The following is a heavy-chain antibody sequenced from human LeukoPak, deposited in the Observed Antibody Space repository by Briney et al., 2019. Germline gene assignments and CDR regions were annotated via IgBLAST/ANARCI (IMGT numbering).Heavy chain of an antibody. CDR1: GFTFSSYS. D-gene: IGHD3-16*02. Sequence: GGSLRLSCAASGFTFSSYSMNWVRQAPGKGLEGVSSISSSSSYIYYADSVKGRFTTSRDNAKNSLYLQMNSLRAEDTAVYYCARDASMITFGGVIVSPDWYFDLWGRGTLVTVSS. V-gene: IGHV3-21*01. CDR2: ISSSSSYI. J-gene: IGHJ2*01. CDR3: ARDASMITFGGVIVSPDWYFDL.